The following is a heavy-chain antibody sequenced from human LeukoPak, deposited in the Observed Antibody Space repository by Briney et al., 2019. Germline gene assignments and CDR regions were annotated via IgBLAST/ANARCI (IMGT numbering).Heavy chain of an antibody. CDR1: GFTFSSYS. D-gene: IGHD5-18*01. J-gene: IGHJ4*02. CDR3: AREVQLWLSKGYFYY. CDR2: ISSSSSYI. Sequence: GGSLRLSCAASGFTFSSYSMNWVRQAPGKGLEWVSSISSSSSYIYYADSVKGRFTISRDNAKNSLYLQMNSLRAEDTAVYYCAREVQLWLSKGYFYYWGQGTLVTVSS. V-gene: IGHV3-21*01.